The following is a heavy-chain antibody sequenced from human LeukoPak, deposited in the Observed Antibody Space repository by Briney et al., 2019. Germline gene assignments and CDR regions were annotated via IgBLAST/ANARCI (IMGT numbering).Heavy chain of an antibody. CDR3: ARGTAQLYVDCYFDY. Sequence: GESLKISCKGSGYSFTSYWIGWVRQMPGKGLEWMGIIYPGDSDTRYSPSFQGQVTISADKSISTAYLQWSSLKASDTAMYYCARGTAQLYVDCYFDYWGQGTLVTVSS. D-gene: IGHD2-2*01. CDR1: GYSFTSYW. V-gene: IGHV5-51*01. J-gene: IGHJ4*02. CDR2: IYPGDSDT.